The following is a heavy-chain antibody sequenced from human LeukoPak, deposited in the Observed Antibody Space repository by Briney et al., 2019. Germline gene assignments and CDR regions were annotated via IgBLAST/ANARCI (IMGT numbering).Heavy chain of an antibody. V-gene: IGHV4-61*02. CDR2: IYTSGST. J-gene: IGHJ6*03. CDR3: ARVRGGQGGYCSSTSCVYYYYMDV. CDR1: GGSISSGSYY. Sequence: SETLSLTCTVSGGSISSGSYYWSWIRQPAGKGLEWIGRIYTSGSTNYNPSLKSRVTISVDTSKNQFSLKLSSVTAADTAVYYCARVRGGQGGYCSSTSCVYYYYMDVWGKGTTVTVSS. D-gene: IGHD2-2*01.